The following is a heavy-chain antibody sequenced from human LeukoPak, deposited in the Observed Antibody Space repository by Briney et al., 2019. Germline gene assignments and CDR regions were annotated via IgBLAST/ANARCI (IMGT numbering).Heavy chain of an antibody. CDR1: GFSLTTTGMC. Sequence: SGPTLVNPTQTLTLTCTFSGFSLTTTGMCVNWIRQPPGKALEWLALIYWNDDKRYSPSLKSRLTITKDTSKNQVVLTMTNMDPVDTATYYCAHRRPGYYFDYWGQGTLVTVSS. CDR3: AHRRPGYYFDY. V-gene: IGHV2-5*08. J-gene: IGHJ4*02. CDR2: IYWNDDK.